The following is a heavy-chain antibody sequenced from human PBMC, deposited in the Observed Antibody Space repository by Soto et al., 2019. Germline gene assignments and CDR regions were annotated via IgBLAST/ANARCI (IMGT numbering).Heavy chain of an antibody. J-gene: IGHJ5*02. CDR3: AITPGGYYYDSSGDYRNSYNWFDP. CDR1: GYTFTSYG. D-gene: IGHD3-22*01. Sequence: ASVKVSCKASGYTFTSYGISWVRQAPGQGLEWMGWISAYNGNTNYAQKLQGRVTMTTDTSTSTAYMELRSLRSDDTAVYYCAITPGGYYYDSSGDYRNSYNWFDPWGQGTLVTVSS. V-gene: IGHV1-18*01. CDR2: ISAYNGNT.